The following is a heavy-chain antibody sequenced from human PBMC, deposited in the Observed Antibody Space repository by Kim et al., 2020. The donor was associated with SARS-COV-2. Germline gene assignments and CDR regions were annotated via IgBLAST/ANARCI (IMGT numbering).Heavy chain of an antibody. D-gene: IGHD6-13*01. CDR2: IWYDGSNK. CDR1: GFTFSSYA. Sequence: GGSLRLSCAASGFTFSSYAMHWVRQAPGKGLEWVAVIWYDGSNKYYADSVKGRFTISRDNSKNTLYLQMNSLRAEDTAVYYCAKGVHAAAGTAYWGQGTL. V-gene: IGHV3-33*06. J-gene: IGHJ4*02. CDR3: AKGVHAAAGTAY.